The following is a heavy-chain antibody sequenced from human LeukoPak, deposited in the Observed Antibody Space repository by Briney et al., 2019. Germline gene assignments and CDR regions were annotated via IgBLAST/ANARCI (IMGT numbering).Heavy chain of an antibody. Sequence: PSETLSLTCTVSGGSISSSSYYWGWIRQPPGKGLEWIGSIYYSGSTYYNPSLKSRVTISVDTSKNQFSLKLSSVTAADTAVYYCARHERWYDYVWGSYRHNWFDPWGQGTLVTVSS. CDR1: GGSISSSSYY. V-gene: IGHV4-39*01. D-gene: IGHD3-16*02. J-gene: IGHJ5*02. CDR3: ARHERWYDYVWGSYRHNWFDP. CDR2: IYYSGST.